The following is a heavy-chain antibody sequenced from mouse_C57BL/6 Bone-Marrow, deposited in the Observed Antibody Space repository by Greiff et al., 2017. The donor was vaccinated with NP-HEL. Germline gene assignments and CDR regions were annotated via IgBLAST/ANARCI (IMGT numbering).Heavy chain of an antibody. J-gene: IGHJ2*01. V-gene: IGHV7-1*01. Sequence: DVKLQESGGGLVQSGRSLRLSCATSGFTFSDFYMEWVRQAPGKGLEWIAASRNKANDYTTEYSASVKGRFIVSRDTSQSILYLQMNALRAEDTAIYYCARDGGYYFDYWGQGTTLTVSS. CDR1: GFTFSDFY. CDR2: SRNKANDYTT. CDR3: ARDGGYYFDY.